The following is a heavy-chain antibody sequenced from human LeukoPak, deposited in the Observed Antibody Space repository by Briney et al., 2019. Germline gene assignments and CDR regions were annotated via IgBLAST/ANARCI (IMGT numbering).Heavy chain of an antibody. CDR3: ARLSGRDFDF. CDR2: IYPGDSET. J-gene: IGHJ4*02. Sequence: GESLKISCKIGGYGLSTYWIGWVRLMSGEGLEFMGIIYPGDSETRYSPSFQGQVTMSVDKSISTAYLQWSSLRASDSAMYYCARLSGRDFDFWGQGTLVTVSS. D-gene: IGHD1-26*01. CDR1: GYGLSTYW. V-gene: IGHV5-51*01.